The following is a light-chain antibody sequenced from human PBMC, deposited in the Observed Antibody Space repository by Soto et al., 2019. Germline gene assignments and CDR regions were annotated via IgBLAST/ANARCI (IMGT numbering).Light chain of an antibody. Sequence: EIVLTQSPATLSLSPGERATLSCRASQSVSSYLAWYHQKPGQAPRLLIYDASNKATGTPARFSGSGSGTDCTLTISSLEPEDFAVYYCQQRSNWPPITFGQGTRLEIK. V-gene: IGKV3-11*01. CDR1: QSVSSY. CDR2: DAS. J-gene: IGKJ5*01. CDR3: QQRSNWPPIT.